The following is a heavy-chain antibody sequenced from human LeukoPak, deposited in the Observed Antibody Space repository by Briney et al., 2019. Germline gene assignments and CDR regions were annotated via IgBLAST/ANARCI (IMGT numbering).Heavy chain of an antibody. CDR3: TKSVAIYFYYGLDV. CDR1: GFTFSSYA. V-gene: IGHV3-23*01. D-gene: IGHD3-3*01. Sequence: GGSLRHSCAASGFTFSSYAMSWVRQTPGKGLEWVSAISGRGGSTYYADSVKGRFTISRDNSKNTLFLQMNSLRVEDTAPYYCTKSVAIYFYYGLDVWGQGTTVTVSS. CDR2: ISGRGGST. J-gene: IGHJ6*02.